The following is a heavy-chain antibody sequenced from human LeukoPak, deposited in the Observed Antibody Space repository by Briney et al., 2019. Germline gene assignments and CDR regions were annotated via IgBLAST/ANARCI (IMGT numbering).Heavy chain of an antibody. CDR3: GRGGAAAVFDY. V-gene: IGHV3-74*01. D-gene: IGHD6-13*01. J-gene: IGHJ4*02. CDR2: INSDGSTT. CDR1: GFTFSDYY. Sequence: PGGSLRLSCAASGFTFSDYYMSWIRQAPGKGLVWVSRINSDGSTTTYADSVKGRFTISRDNARNTLYLQMSSLRAEDTAVYYCGRGGAAAVFDYWGQGTLVTVSS.